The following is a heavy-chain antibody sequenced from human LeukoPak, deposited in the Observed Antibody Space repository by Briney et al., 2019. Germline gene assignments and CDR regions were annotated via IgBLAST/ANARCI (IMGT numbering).Heavy chain of an antibody. CDR3: ASGYYDSSGYYRDY. CDR2: IYYSGST. V-gene: IGHV4-31*03. J-gene: IGHJ4*02. D-gene: IGHD3-22*01. CDR1: GGSISSGGYY. Sequence: PSETLSLTCTVSGGSISSGGYYWSWIRQHPGKGLEWIGYIYYSGSTYYNPSLKSRVTISVDTSKNQFSLKLSSVTAAATAVYYCASGYYDSSGYYRDYWGQGTLVTASS.